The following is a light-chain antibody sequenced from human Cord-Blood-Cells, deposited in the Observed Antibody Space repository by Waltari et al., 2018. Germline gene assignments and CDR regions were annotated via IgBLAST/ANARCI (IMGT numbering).Light chain of an antibody. V-gene: IGLV2-23*02. J-gene: IGLJ2*01. CDR2: EVS. CDR3: CSYAGSSTFVV. Sequence: QSALTQPASVSGSPGQSITISCTATSSDVGSYNLVSWYQQHPGKAPKLMIYEVSKRPSGVSNRFSGSKAGNTAYLTISGLQAEDEADYYCCSYAGSSTFVVFGGGIKLTVL. CDR1: SSDVGSYNL.